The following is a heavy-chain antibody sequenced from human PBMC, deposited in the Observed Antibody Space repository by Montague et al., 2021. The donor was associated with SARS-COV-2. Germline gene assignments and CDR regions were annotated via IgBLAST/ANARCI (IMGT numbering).Heavy chain of an antibody. CDR2: IYSSGST. CDR3: ATLPSSITMFGVVQGYYFDD. CDR1: GGSISSYY. J-gene: IGHJ4*02. D-gene: IGHD3-3*01. V-gene: IGHV4-4*07. Sequence: SETLSLTCGVSGGSISSYYWSWIRQPAGKGLEWIGRIYSSGSTNYNPSLKSRVTISVDTSKNQFSLKLSSVTAADTAVYYCATLPSSITMFGVVQGYYFDDWGQGTLVTVSS.